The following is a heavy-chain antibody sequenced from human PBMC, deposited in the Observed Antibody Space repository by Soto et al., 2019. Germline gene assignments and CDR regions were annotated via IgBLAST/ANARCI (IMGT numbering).Heavy chain of an antibody. Sequence: GGSLILSCAVSGVIFSSHWMHWVRQAPGKGLVWVSRINSDGSSTNYADSVKGRFTISRDNAKNTMYLQMNSLRADDTAVYYCARDSSPYYDFWSGFYTYFDYWGQGALVTVSS. J-gene: IGHJ4*02. CDR3: ARDSSPYYDFWSGFYTYFDY. V-gene: IGHV3-74*01. CDR1: GVIFSSHW. CDR2: INSDGSST. D-gene: IGHD3-3*01.